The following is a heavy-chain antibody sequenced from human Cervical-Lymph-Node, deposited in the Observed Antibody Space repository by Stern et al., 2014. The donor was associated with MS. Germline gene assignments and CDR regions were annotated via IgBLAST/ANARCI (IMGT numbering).Heavy chain of an antibody. D-gene: IGHD3-22*01. J-gene: IGHJ4*02. CDR1: GFSLSTARMR. CDR2: IDLDDDK. CDR3: ARASFYVSSGYYLYYFDY. Sequence: ESGPALVRHTQTLTLTCTFSGFSLSTARMRVSWIRQPPGKALEWLAHIDLDDDKFYSPSLKTRLTISKDTSKNQVVLTMTNMDPVDTATYYCARASFYVSSGYYLYYFDYWGQGTLVAVSS. V-gene: IGHV2-70*04.